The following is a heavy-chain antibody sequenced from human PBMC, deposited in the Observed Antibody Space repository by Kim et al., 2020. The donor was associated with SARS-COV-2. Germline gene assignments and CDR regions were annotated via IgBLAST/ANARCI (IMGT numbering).Heavy chain of an antibody. Sequence: SETLSLTCTVSGGSISSYYWSWIRQPPGKGLEWIGYIYYSGSTNYNPSLKSRVTISVDTSKNQFSLKLSSVTAADTAVYYCAGGTTVAYPDYWGQGTLVTVSS. V-gene: IGHV4-59*13. CDR2: IYYSGST. D-gene: IGHD4-17*01. J-gene: IGHJ4*02. CDR1: GGSISSYY. CDR3: AGGTTVAYPDY.